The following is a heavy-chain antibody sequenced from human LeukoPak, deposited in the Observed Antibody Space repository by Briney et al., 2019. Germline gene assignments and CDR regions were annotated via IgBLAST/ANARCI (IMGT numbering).Heavy chain of an antibody. D-gene: IGHD4-17*01. V-gene: IGHV3-7*01. CDR3: AKESDYGDYVGY. J-gene: IGHJ4*02. CDR2: IKQDGSEK. CDR1: GFTFSRYW. Sequence: GGSLRLSCAASGFTFSRYWMHWVRQAPGKGLEWAANIKQDGSEKYYVDSVKGRFTISRDNAKNSLYLQMNSLRDEDTAVYYCAKESDYGDYVGYWGQGTLVTVSS.